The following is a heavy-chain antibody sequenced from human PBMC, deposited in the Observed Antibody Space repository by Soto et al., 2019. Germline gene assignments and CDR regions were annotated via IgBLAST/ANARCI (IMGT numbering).Heavy chain of an antibody. CDR1: GFTFSSYG. CDR2: IWNDGSNK. D-gene: IGHD1-26*01. CDR3: ARGGGNYPFDY. V-gene: IGHV3-33*01. J-gene: IGHJ4*02. Sequence: PGGSLRLSCAASGFTFSSYGMHWVRQAPGKGLEWVAVIWNDGSNKYYADSVKGRFTISRDNSKNTLYLQMNSLRAEDTAVYYCARGGGNYPFDYWGQGTLVTVSS.